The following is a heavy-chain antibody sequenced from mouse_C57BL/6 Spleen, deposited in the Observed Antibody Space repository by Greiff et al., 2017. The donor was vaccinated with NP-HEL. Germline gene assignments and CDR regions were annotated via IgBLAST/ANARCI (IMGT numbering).Heavy chain of an antibody. V-gene: IGHV1-52*01. D-gene: IGHD6-2*01. CDR3: ARASDDCALDY. J-gene: IGHJ4*01. CDR2: IYPSDSET. Sequence: VQLQQSGAELVKPGSSVKLSCKASGYTFTSSWMHWVQQRPVQGLEWIGHIYPSDSETHYNEKFKDKATLTVDKSSSTAYMQLSSLTSEDSAVYYCARASDDCALDYWGQGTSVTVSS. CDR1: GYTFTSSW.